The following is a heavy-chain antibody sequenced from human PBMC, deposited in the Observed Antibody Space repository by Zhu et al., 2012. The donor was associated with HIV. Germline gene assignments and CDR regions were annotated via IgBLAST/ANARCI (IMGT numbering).Heavy chain of an antibody. CDR3: SSLLNYGSGSYYSWVQIEY. CDR2: ISHIGTT. Sequence: QVHLQESGPGLVKPSETLSLSCTISTYSFNSINRNYYWGWVRQPPGKGLEWIGSISHIGTTYYNPSLKSRVTMSMDTSKKQFSLRLTSVTAADTAILFLSSLLNYGSGSYYSWVQIEYWGQGTLVSVFX. J-gene: IGHJ4*02. D-gene: IGHD3-10*01. V-gene: IGHV4-38-2*02. CDR1: TYSFNSINRNYY.